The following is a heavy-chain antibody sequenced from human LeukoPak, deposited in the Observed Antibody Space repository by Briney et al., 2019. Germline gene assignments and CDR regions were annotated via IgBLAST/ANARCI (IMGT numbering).Heavy chain of an antibody. Sequence: PSETLSLTCTVSGGSVSSGSYYWSWIRQPPGKGLEWIGYIYYSGSTNYNPSLKSRVTISVDTSKNQFSLKLSSVTAADTAVYYCARVDAYYDILTDSEIGYFDLWGRGTLVTVSS. J-gene: IGHJ2*01. CDR3: ARVDAYYDILTDSEIGYFDL. D-gene: IGHD3-9*01. CDR2: IYYSGST. CDR1: GGSVSSGSYY. V-gene: IGHV4-61*01.